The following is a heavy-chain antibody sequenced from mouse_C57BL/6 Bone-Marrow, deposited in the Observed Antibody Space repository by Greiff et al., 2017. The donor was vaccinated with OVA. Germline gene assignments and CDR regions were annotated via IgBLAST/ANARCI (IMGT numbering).Heavy chain of an antibody. Sequence: VQLQQSGAELVKPGASVKLSCKASGYTFTSYWMQWVKQRPGQGLEWIGEIDPSDSYTNYNQKFKGKATLTVDTSSSTAYMQLSSLTSEDSAVYYGARVGPYSNYVWAYWGQGTLVTVSA. CDR3: ARVGPYSNYVWAY. CDR2: IDPSDSYT. CDR1: GYTFTSYW. D-gene: IGHD2-5*01. V-gene: IGHV1-50*01. J-gene: IGHJ3*01.